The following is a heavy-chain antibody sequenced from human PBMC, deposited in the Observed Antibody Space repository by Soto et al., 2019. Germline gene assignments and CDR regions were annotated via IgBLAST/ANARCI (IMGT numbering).Heavy chain of an antibody. V-gene: IGHV4-4*07. CDR3: ARHRNWKVDY. Sequence: PSETLSLTCTVSGGSINSFYWSWVRQPAGKGLEWIGRMYVTGSTNYNPSLKNRVSMSLDTSKNQFSLKVSSVTAADTAVYYCARHRNWKVDYWGQGTLVTGSS. J-gene: IGHJ4*02. CDR1: GGSINSFY. D-gene: IGHD1-1*01. CDR2: MYVTGST.